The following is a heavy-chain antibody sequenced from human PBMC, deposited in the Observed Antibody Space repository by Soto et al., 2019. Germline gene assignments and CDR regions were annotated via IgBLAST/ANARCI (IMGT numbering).Heavy chain of an antibody. CDR1: GGTFSSYT. Sequence: QVQLVQSGAEVKKPGSSVKVSCKASGGTFSSYTISWVRQAPGQGLEWMGRIIPILGIANYAKKFQGRVTITAHKSTSTAYMELSSLRSEDTAVYYCAKIESDNWNDVNGIDVWGQGTTVTVSS. V-gene: IGHV1-69*02. CDR3: AKIESDNWNDVNGIDV. CDR2: IIPILGIA. D-gene: IGHD1-20*01. J-gene: IGHJ6*02.